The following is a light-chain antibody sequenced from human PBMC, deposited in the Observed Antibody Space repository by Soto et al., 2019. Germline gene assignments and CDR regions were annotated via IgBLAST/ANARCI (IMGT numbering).Light chain of an antibody. CDR1: SNDDSGYNY. Sequence: QSVPTQPGSVSGSPGQSITMSCTGTSNDDSGYNYGSWFQQRPGKAHKLLIFEVGNRPSGVSHRFSGSKSGNTASLTISGLHAEDEADYYCSSFTRTSTFVFGSGNKVTVL. CDR3: SSFTRTSTFV. J-gene: IGLJ1*01. V-gene: IGLV2-14*01. CDR2: EVG.